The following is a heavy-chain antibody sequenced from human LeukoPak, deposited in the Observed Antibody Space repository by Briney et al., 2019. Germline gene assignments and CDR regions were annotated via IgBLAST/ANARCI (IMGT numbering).Heavy chain of an antibody. CDR3: AKGGTKTDSYYDFWSGYHYGMDV. V-gene: IGHV3-23*01. J-gene: IGHJ6*02. Sequence: GGSLRLSCAASGFTFSSYAMSRVRQAPGKGLEWVSAISGSGGSTYYADSVKGRFTISRDNSKNTLYLQMNSLRAEDTAVYYCAKGGTKTDSYYDFWSGYHYGMDVWGQGTTVTVSS. D-gene: IGHD3-3*01. CDR1: GFTFSSYA. CDR2: ISGSGGST.